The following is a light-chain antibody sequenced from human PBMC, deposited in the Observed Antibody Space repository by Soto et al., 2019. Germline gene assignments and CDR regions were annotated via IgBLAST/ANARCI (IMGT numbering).Light chain of an antibody. CDR2: DAS. Sequence: DIQMTQSPSTLSASVGDRVAITCRASQNIGSRLAWYQRKPDEAPKLLIYDASSLESGVPLRFGGSGSGTDFTLIISSLQPDDFATYYCQQCNTPFTFGGGTKVDIK. V-gene: IGKV1-5*01. CDR3: QQCNTPFT. CDR1: QNIGSR. J-gene: IGKJ4*01.